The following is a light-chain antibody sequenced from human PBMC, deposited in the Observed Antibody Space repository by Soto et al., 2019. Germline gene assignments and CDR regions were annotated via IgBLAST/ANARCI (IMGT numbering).Light chain of an antibody. J-gene: IGLJ2*01. CDR1: SSDVGGYNY. CDR3: SSYAGSNNFVV. Sequence: QSVLTQPPSASGSPGQSVTISCTGTSSDVGGYNYVSWYQHHPVKAPKLIIYDVSKRPSGVPDRFSGSKSGNTASLTVSGLQAEDEGDYYCSSYAGSNNFVVFGGGTKVTVL. V-gene: IGLV2-8*01. CDR2: DVS.